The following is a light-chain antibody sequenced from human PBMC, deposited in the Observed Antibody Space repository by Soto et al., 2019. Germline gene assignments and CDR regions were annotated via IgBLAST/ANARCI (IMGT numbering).Light chain of an antibody. V-gene: IGKV3-15*01. CDR2: DAS. Sequence: EIVMTQSPATVSVSPGERATLSCRASQSVTSTLAWYQQKPGQTPRLLIYDASTRATGIPARFSGSGSGTEFTLTISSLQSEDFAVYYCQQYNNGPLTFGGGTKWIS. J-gene: IGKJ4*01. CDR1: QSVTST. CDR3: QQYNNGPLT.